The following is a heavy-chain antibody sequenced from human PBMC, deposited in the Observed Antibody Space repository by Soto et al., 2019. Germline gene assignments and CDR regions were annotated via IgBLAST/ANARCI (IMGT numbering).Heavy chain of an antibody. V-gene: IGHV1-69*13. CDR3: ARREMRVRRVDYFDY. Sequence: SVKVSCKASGGTFSSYAISWVRQAPGQALEWMGGIIPISETTNYAQKFQGRVTITADESKSTAYMELSSLRSEDTAVYYCARREMRVRRVDYFDYWGQGTLVTVSS. CDR2: IIPISETT. J-gene: IGHJ4*02. CDR1: GGTFSSYA. D-gene: IGHD3-3*01.